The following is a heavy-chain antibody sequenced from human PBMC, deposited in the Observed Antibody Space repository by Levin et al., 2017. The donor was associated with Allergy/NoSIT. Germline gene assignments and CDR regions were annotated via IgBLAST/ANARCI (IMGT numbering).Heavy chain of an antibody. CDR3: ARDDGGGSSWYDY. Sequence: ASVKVSCKASGYTFTGYYMHWVRQAPGQGLEWMGWINPNSGGTNYAQKFQGRVNMTRDTSIRTAYMELSRLRSDDTAVYYCARDDGGGSSWYDYWGQGTLVTVSS. V-gene: IGHV1-2*02. D-gene: IGHD6-13*01. J-gene: IGHJ4*02. CDR2: INPNSGGT. CDR1: GYTFTGYY.